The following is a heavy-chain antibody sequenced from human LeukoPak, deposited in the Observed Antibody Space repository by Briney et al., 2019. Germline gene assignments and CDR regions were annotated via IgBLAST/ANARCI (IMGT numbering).Heavy chain of an antibody. Sequence: GGSLRLSCAASGFIFSDYYMSWIRQAPGRGLEWVSYISSSCSTIYYADSVKGRFTISRDNAKNSLYLQMNRLTAEDTAVYYCARVYYYDSSGLFDYWGQGTLVTVSS. CDR1: GFIFSDYY. CDR3: ARVYYYDSSGLFDY. CDR2: ISSSCSTI. V-gene: IGHV3-11*01. J-gene: IGHJ4*02. D-gene: IGHD3-22*01.